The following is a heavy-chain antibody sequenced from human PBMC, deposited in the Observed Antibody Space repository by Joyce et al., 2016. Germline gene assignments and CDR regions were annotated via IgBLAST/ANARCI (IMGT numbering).Heavy chain of an antibody. Sequence: GGSISRYYWSWIRQPPGKGLEWIGYIYHTGSTKYNPSLKSRVTISVDTSKNQFSLKLSSVTAADAAVYYCARERGQQFLSAYYYYMDVWGKGTTVTVSS. CDR3: ARERGQQFLSAYYYYMDV. V-gene: IGHV4-59*01. CDR2: IYHTGST. CDR1: GGSISRYY. D-gene: IGHD6-13*01. J-gene: IGHJ6*03.